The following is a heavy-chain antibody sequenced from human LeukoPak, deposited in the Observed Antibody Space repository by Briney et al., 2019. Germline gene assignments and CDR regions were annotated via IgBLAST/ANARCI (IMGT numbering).Heavy chain of an antibody. Sequence: PSETLSLTCAVYGGSFSGYYWSWIRQPPGKGLEWIGEINHSGSTNYNPSLKSRVTISVDTSKNQFSLKLSSVTAADTAVYYCARAWEVEPTTFFDYWGQGTLVTVSS. J-gene: IGHJ4*02. D-gene: IGHD1-26*01. V-gene: IGHV4-34*01. CDR3: ARAWEVEPTTFFDY. CDR1: GGSFSGYY. CDR2: INHSGST.